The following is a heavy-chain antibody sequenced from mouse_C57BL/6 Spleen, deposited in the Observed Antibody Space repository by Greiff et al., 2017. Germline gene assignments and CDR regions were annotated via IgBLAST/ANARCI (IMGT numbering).Heavy chain of an antibody. J-gene: IGHJ3*01. Sequence: QVTLKVCGPGLLQPSQTLSLPCSFSGFSLSTFGMGVGWIRQPSGKGLEWLAHIWWDDDKYYNPALKSRLTISKDTSKNQVFLKIANVDTADTATYYCARIPAIYYGYDGFFAYWGQGTLVTVSA. CDR3: ARIPAIYYGYDGFFAY. D-gene: IGHD2-2*01. V-gene: IGHV8-8*01. CDR2: IWWDDDK. CDR1: GFSLSTFGMG.